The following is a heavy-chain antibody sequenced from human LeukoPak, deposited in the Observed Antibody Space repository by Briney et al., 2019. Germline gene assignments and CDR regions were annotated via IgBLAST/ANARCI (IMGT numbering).Heavy chain of an antibody. V-gene: IGHV3-30-3*01. D-gene: IGHD3-22*01. CDR2: ISYDGSNK. CDR1: GFTFSSYA. CDR3: ARETYYYDSSGHDNFDY. Sequence: PGRSLRLSCAASGFTFSSYAMHWVRQAPGKGLEWVAVISYDGSNKYYADSVKGRFTISRDNSKNTLYLQMNSLRAEDTAVYYCARETYYYDSSGHDNFDYWGQGTLVTVSS. J-gene: IGHJ4*02.